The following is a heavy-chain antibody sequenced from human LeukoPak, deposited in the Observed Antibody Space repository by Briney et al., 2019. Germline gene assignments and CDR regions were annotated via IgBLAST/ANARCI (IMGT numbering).Heavy chain of an antibody. J-gene: IGHJ3*02. V-gene: IGHV3-7*01. CDR2: IKQDGSEK. Sequence: PGGSLRLSCAPSGFTFSSYWMSWVRQAPGKGLEWVANIKQDGSEKYYVDSVKGRFTISRDNAKNSLYLQMNSLRAEDTAVYYCARVDIVVVVAAMESSAFDIWGQGTMVTVSS. CDR3: ARVDIVVVVAAMESSAFDI. CDR1: GFTFSSYW. D-gene: IGHD2-15*01.